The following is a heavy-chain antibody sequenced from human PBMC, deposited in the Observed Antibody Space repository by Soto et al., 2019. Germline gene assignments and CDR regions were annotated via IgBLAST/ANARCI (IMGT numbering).Heavy chain of an antibody. D-gene: IGHD2-15*01. CDR1: GFTFDDFG. CDR3: ARDHGGLRYCSGANCYGPFAY. V-gene: IGHV3-20*04. J-gene: IGHJ4*02. CDR2: INWNGDSI. Sequence: EVQLVESGGGVVRPGGSLRLSCAASGFTFDDFGMTWVRQAPGKGLEWVSGINWNGDSIGYADSVKGRFTMSRDNAKNSLYLQNNILSAEDTALYYCARDHGGLRYCSGANCYGPFAYWGQGTLVTVSS.